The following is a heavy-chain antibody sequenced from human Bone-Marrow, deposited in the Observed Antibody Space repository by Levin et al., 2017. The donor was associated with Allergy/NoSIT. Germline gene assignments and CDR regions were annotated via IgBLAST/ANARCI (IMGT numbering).Heavy chain of an antibody. CDR2: IKSKTDGGTT. V-gene: IGHV3-15*01. CDR1: GFTFSNAW. Sequence: SGGSLRLSCAASGFTFSNAWMSWVRQAPGKGLEWVGRIKSKTDGGTTDYAAPVKGRFTISRDDSKNTLYLQMNSLKTEDTAVYYCTTYLQLELTNGYWGQGTLVTVSS. D-gene: IGHD1-1*01. CDR3: TTYLQLELTNGY. J-gene: IGHJ4*02.